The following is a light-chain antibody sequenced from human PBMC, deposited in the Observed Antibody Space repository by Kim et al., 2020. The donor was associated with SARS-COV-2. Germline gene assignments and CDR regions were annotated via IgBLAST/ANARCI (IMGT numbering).Light chain of an antibody. Sequence: SYELTQPPSVSEAPGKTASITCGGDNIGSKSVNWYQQRPGQAPVVVIYFDSDRPSGIPERFSGSNSGNTATLTISRVEAGDEAEYYCQVWDSISAHVVFGGGTKLTVL. V-gene: IGLV3-21*04. CDR1: NIGSKS. CDR3: QVWDSISAHVV. CDR2: FDS. J-gene: IGLJ2*01.